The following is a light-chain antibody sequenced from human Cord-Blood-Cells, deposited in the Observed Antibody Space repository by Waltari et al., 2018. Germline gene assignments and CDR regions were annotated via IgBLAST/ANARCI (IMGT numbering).Light chain of an antibody. CDR1: SSDVGSYNL. CDR3: CSYAGSRV. J-gene: IGLJ3*02. CDR2: EGS. V-gene: IGLV2-23*01. Sequence: QSALTQPASVSGSPGQSITISCTGTSSDVGSYNLVSWYQQPPGKAPKLMIYEGSKRPSGVSKRFSGSKSGNTASLTISGLQAEDEADYYCCSYAGSRVFGGGTKLTVL.